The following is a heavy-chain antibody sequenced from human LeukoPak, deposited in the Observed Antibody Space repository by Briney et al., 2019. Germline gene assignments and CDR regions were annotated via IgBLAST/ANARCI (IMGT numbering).Heavy chain of an antibody. J-gene: IGHJ5*02. Sequence: PSETLSLNCTVSGGSISSYYWSWIRQPPGKGLEWIGYIYYSGTTNYNPSLKSRVTISVDTSKNQFSLKLSSVTAADTAVYYCASHGVDIVGAILWFDPWGQGTLVTVSS. CDR1: GGSISSYY. V-gene: IGHV4-59*08. CDR2: IYYSGTT. CDR3: ASHGVDIVGAILWFDP. D-gene: IGHD1-26*01.